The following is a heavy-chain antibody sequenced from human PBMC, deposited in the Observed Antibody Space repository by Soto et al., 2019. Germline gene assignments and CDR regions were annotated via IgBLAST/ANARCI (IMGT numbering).Heavy chain of an antibody. Sequence: QVQLVQSGAEVKKPGSSVKVSCKASGGTFSSYAISWVRQAPGQGLEWMGGIIPIFGTANYAQKLQGRVTITADESTSTAYMELSSLRSEDTAVYYCARDSITMVRGHRNWFDPWGQGTLVTVSS. CDR1: GGTFSSYA. J-gene: IGHJ5*02. CDR3: ARDSITMVRGHRNWFDP. V-gene: IGHV1-69*01. CDR2: IIPIFGTA. D-gene: IGHD3-10*01.